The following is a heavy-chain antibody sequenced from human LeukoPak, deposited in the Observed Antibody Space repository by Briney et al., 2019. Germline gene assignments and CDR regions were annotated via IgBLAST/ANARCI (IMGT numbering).Heavy chain of an antibody. CDR3: ARDRVGSGWPRPFYFEN. CDR1: GYTFTGYY. Sequence: GASVKVSCKPSGYTFTGYYLHWVRQAPGQALEWMGWINPNIGATMYAQKFQGRVTMTWDTSISTAYMELNSLRSDDTAVYYCARDRVGSGWPRPFYFENWGQGTLVTVSS. V-gene: IGHV1-2*02. CDR2: INPNIGAT. D-gene: IGHD6-19*01. J-gene: IGHJ4*02.